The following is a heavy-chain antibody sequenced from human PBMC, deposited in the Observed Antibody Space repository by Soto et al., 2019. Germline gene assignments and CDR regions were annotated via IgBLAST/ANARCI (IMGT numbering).Heavy chain of an antibody. CDR1: GFTFSSYW. V-gene: IGHV3-7*01. J-gene: IGHJ4*02. CDR3: ARERGDYSSGWYHYFDY. D-gene: IGHD6-19*01. Sequence: GGSLRLSCAASGFTFSSYWMSWVRQAPGKGLEWVANIKQDGSEKYYVDSVKGRFTISRDNAKNSLYLQMNSLRAEDTAVYYCARERGDYSSGWYHYFDYWGQGTLVTVSS. CDR2: IKQDGSEK.